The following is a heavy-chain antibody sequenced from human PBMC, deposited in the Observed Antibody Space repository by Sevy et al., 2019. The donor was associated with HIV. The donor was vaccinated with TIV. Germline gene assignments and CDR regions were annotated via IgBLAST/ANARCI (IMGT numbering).Heavy chain of an antibody. J-gene: IGHJ4*02. CDR3: AKDPRSTMIVVVINYFDY. D-gene: IGHD3-22*01. V-gene: IGHV3-23*01. CDR2: ISGSGGST. CDR1: GFTFSSYA. Sequence: GGSLRLSCAASGFTFSSYAMSWVRQAPGKGLEWVSAISGSGGSTYYADSVKGRFTISRDNSKNTRYLQMNSLRAEDTAVYYCAKDPRSTMIVVVINYFDYWGQGTLVTVSS.